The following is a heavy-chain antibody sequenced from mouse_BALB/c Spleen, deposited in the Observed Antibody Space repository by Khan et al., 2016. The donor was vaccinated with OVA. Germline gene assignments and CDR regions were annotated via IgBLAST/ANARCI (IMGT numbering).Heavy chain of an antibody. D-gene: IGHD1-1*01. CDR3: ARIYRSDFDY. V-gene: IGHV1-20*02. CDR1: GYSFTGYF. Sequence: VQLKESGPELVKPGASVKISCKASGYSFTGYFMNWVMQSHGKSLEWIGRINPHIGETLYNQKFKGKATLTVDESSSTAHMKLQSLASEDSAVYYCARIYRSDFDYWGQGTTLTVSS. J-gene: IGHJ2*01. CDR2: INPHIGET.